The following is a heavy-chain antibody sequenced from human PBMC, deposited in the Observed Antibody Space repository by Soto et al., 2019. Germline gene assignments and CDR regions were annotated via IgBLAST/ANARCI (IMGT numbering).Heavy chain of an antibody. D-gene: IGHD3-10*01. J-gene: IGHJ4*02. CDR1: DYTFTAYY. CDR2: INPNTGGT. Sequence: ASVKVSCKASDYTFTAYYLHWVRQAPGQGLEWVGWINPNTGGTDYAQKFQGRVTMTRDTSISTAYMELTRLRSDDTAVYYCARDPIGGGSPYYCDYWGQGALVTVSS. V-gene: IGHV1-2*02. CDR3: ARDPIGGGSPYYCDY.